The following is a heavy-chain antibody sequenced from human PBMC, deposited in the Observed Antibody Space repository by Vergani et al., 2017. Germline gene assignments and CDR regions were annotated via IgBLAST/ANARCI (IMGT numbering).Heavy chain of an antibody. CDR1: GFSLSTSGEG. CDR3: AHRQNLYDFWSGHDAFDI. CDR2: IYWNDNK. V-gene: IGHV2-5*01. Sequence: QITLKESGPTLVKPTQTLTLTCTFSGFSLSTSGEGVGWIRQPPGKALEWLALIYWNDNKNYSPSLKSRLTITKDSSKNQVVLIMTNMDPVDTATYYCAHRQNLYDFWSGHDAFDIGGQGTMVTVSS. D-gene: IGHD3-3*01. J-gene: IGHJ3*02.